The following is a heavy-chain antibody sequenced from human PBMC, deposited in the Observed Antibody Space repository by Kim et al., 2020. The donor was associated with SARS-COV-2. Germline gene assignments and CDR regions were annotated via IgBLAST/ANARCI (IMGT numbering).Heavy chain of an antibody. V-gene: IGHV1-69*13. J-gene: IGHJ5*02. CDR3: ARAWELLSSWFDP. CDR1: GGTFSSYA. D-gene: IGHD1-26*01. CDR2: IIPIFGTA. Sequence: SVKVSCKASGGTFSSYAISWVRQAPGQGLEWMGGIIPIFGTANYAQKFQGRVTITADESTSAAYMELSSLRSEDTAVYYCARAWELLSSWFDPWGQETLVTVSS.